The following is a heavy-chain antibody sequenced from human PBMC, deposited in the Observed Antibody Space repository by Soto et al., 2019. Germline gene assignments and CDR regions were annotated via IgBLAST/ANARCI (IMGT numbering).Heavy chain of an antibody. CDR3: ARERAVFLWFGEKNWFDP. Sequence: QVQLQQWGAGLLKPSETLSLTCAVYGGSFSGYYWSWIRQPPGKGLEWIGEINHSGSTNYNPSLKLRVTISVDTSKNQFSLKLSSVTAADTAVYYCARERAVFLWFGEKNWFDPWGQGTLVTVSS. CDR2: INHSGST. CDR1: GGSFSGYY. J-gene: IGHJ5*02. V-gene: IGHV4-34*01. D-gene: IGHD3-10*01.